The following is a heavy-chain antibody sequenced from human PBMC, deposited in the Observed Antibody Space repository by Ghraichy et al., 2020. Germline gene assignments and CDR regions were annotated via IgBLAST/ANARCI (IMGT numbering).Heavy chain of an antibody. V-gene: IGHV3-48*02. Sequence: GGSLRLSCAASGFTFSSYSMNWVRQAPGKGLEWVSYISSSSSTIYYADSVKGRFTISRDNAKNSLYLQMNSLRDEDTAVYYCARGRMVRGVPGWDYYYYGMDVWGQGTTVTVSS. CDR1: GFTFSSYS. D-gene: IGHD3-10*01. J-gene: IGHJ6*02. CDR3: ARGRMVRGVPGWDYYYYGMDV. CDR2: ISSSSSTI.